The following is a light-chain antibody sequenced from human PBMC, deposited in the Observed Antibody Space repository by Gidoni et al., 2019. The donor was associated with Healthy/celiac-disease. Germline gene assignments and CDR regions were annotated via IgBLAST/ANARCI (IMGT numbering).Light chain of an antibody. V-gene: IGKV3-11*01. CDR1: QSVSSY. CDR2: DAS. Sequence: EIVLTQSPATLSLSPRERATLSCRASQSVSSYLAWYQQKPGQAPRLLIYDASNRATGIPARFSGSGSGTDFTLTISSLEPEDFAVYYCQQRSNWPPLTFGGXTKVEIK. CDR3: QQRSNWPPLT. J-gene: IGKJ4*01.